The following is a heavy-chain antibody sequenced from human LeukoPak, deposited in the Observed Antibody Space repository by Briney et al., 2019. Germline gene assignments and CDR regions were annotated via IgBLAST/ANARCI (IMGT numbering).Heavy chain of an antibody. D-gene: IGHD2-2*01. V-gene: IGHV4-34*01. CDR1: GGSFSGYY. CDR2: INHSGST. J-gene: IGHJ4*02. CDR3: AGVGSYCSSTSCSFDY. Sequence: SETLSLTCAVYGGSFSGYYWSWIRQPPGKGLEWIGEINHSGSTNYNPSLKSRVTISVDTSKNQFSLKLSSVTAADTAVYYCAGVGSYCSSTSCSFDYWGQGTLVTVSS.